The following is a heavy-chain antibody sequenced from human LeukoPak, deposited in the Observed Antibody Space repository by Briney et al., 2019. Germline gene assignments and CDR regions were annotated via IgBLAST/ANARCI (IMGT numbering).Heavy chain of an antibody. V-gene: IGHV1-18*01. J-gene: IGHJ4*02. D-gene: IGHD2-15*01. CDR2: ISAYNGNT. CDR3: AVLAGYCSGGSCYSRGYFDY. CDR1: GYTFTNYG. Sequence: GASVKVSCKASGYTFTNYGISWVRQAPGQGLEWMGWISAYNGNTNYAQKLQGRVTMTTDTSTRTAYMELSRLRSDDTAVYYCAVLAGYCSGGSCYSRGYFDYWGQGTLVTVSS.